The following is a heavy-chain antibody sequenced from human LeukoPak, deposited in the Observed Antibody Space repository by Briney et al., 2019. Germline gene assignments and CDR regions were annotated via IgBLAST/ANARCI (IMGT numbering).Heavy chain of an antibody. Sequence: PGGSLRLPCTASGFTFGDYAMSWVRQAPGKGLEWVGFIRSKAYGGTTEYAASVKGRFTISRDDSKSIAYLQMNSLKTEDTAVYYCTRVGYDAWGDYWGQGTLVTVSS. CDR2: IRSKAYGGTT. J-gene: IGHJ4*02. CDR1: GFTFGDYA. CDR3: TRVGYDAWGDY. D-gene: IGHD5-12*01. V-gene: IGHV3-49*04.